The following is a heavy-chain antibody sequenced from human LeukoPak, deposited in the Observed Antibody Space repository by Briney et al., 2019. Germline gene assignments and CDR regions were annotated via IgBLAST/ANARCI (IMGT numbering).Heavy chain of an antibody. CDR2: ISSSTTYI. D-gene: IGHD3-10*01. V-gene: IGHV3-21*01. CDR3: ARERFHGSGAPRYDF. J-gene: IGHJ4*02. CDR1: GFTFGDYA. Sequence: GGSLRLSCTASGFTFGDYAMSWVRQTPGKGLEWVSSISSSTTYIYYTDSVKGRFTISRDNAKNSLYLQMNSLRVEDTALYYCARERFHGSGAPRYDFWGQGTLVTVSS.